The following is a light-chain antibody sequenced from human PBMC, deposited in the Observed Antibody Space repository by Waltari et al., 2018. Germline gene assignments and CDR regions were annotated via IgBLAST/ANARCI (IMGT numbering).Light chain of an antibody. Sequence: QSALPQPPSASGSPGPSVTISCPGTSSDVGGYNYVPWYQHPPGQAPKLMIYEVSKRPSGVPDRFSGSKSGNTASLTVSGLQAEDEADYYCSSYAGSNNLVFGGGTKLTVL. CDR1: SSDVGGYNY. CDR2: EVS. J-gene: IGLJ2*01. V-gene: IGLV2-8*01. CDR3: SSYAGSNNLV.